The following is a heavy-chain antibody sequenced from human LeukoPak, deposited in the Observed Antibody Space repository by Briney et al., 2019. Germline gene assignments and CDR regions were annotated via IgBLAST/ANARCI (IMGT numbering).Heavy chain of an antibody. J-gene: IGHJ4*02. V-gene: IGHV3-7*01. Sequence: GGSLRLSCAASGFRFNTYWMSWVRQAPGKGLEWVANIKQDGNEKYYADSVKGRFTISRDNAKNSLYLQMNSLRAEDTAVYYCARVVWDSSGYYIDFWGQGTLVTVSS. CDR2: IKQDGNEK. CDR3: ARVVWDSSGYYIDF. CDR1: GFRFNTYW. D-gene: IGHD3-22*01.